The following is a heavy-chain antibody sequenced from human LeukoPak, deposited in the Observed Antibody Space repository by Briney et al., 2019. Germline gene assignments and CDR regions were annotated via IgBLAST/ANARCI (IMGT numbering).Heavy chain of an antibody. Sequence: PGGSLTLSCAASGFIFSSYAMTGVRQAPAKGLQWVSTLSGRGVSTYYADSVKGRFTISRDNSKNTLHLQMTSLRAEDTADDCCAKFSGESGWYCDLWGGGTLVIVSS. CDR3: AKFSGESGWYCDL. D-gene: IGHD3-10*01. V-gene: IGHV3-23*01. J-gene: IGHJ2*01. CDR1: GFIFSSYA. CDR2: LSGRGVST.